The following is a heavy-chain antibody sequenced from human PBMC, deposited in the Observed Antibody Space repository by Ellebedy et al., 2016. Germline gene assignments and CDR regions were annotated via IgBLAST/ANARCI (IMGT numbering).Heavy chain of an antibody. D-gene: IGHD3-3*01. CDR3: ASGLRFLDWFEDDY. V-gene: IGHV1-2*04. CDR2: INPNTGDT. CDR1: GYTFTGYY. Sequence: ASVKVSCKASGYTFTGYYMHWVRQAPGQGLEWMGWINPNTGDTNYAQKFQGWVTMTRDTSTSTAYMELRSLRSDDTAMYFCASGLRFLDWFEDDYWGQGTLVTVSS. J-gene: IGHJ4*02.